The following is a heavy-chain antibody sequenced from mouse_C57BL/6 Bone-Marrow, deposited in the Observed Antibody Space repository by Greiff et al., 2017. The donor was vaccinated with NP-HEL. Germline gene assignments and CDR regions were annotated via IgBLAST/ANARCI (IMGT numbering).Heavy chain of an antibody. J-gene: IGHJ1*03. CDR3: ERATRHYGSSLDWYFDV. D-gene: IGHD1-1*01. V-gene: IGHV1-18*01. CDR2: INPNNGGT. Sequence: VRLQQSGPELVKPGASVKIPCKASGYTFTDYNMDWVKQSHGKSLEWIGDINPNNGGTIYNQKFKGKATLTVDKSSSTAYMELRSLTSEETAVYYGERATRHYGSSLDWYFDVWGTGTTVTVSS. CDR1: GYTFTDYN.